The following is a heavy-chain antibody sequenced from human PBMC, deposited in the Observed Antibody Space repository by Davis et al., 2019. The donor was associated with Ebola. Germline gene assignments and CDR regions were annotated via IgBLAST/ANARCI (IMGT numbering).Heavy chain of an antibody. CDR3: AKDRREGLDY. D-gene: IGHD1-26*01. V-gene: IGHV3-64*04. J-gene: IGHJ4*02. Sequence: PGGSLRLSCSASGFTFSSYAMHWVRQAPGKGLEYVSAISSNGGSTYYADSVKGRFTISRDNSKNTLYLQMNSLRAEDTAVYYCAKDRREGLDYWGQGTLVTVSS. CDR1: GFTFSSYA. CDR2: ISSNGGST.